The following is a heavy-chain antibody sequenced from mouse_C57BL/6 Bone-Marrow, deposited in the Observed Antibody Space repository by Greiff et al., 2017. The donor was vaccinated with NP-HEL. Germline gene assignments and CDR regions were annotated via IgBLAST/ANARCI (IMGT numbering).Heavy chain of an antibody. CDR1: GYSITSGYY. Sequence: EVKVEESGPGLVKPSQSLSLTCSVTGYSITSGYYWNWIRQFPGNKLEWMGYISYDGSNNYNPSLKNRISITRDTSKNQFFLKLNSVTTEDTATYYCARDLDGGYWYFDVWGTGTTVTVSS. D-gene: IGHD2-3*01. V-gene: IGHV3-6*01. CDR2: ISYDGSN. CDR3: ARDLDGGYWYFDV. J-gene: IGHJ1*03.